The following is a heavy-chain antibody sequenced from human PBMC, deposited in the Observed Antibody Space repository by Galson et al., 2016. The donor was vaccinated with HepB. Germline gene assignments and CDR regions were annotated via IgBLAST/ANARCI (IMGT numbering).Heavy chain of an antibody. D-gene: IGHD6-13*01. CDR2: IFHSGNT. J-gene: IGHJ5*02. Sequence: SETLSLTCSVSGYSIGSGFYWGWIRLSPGKGLQWIGSIFHSGNTYYNPSLRSRVTISLDMSKNQVSRNMKSVTAADTAVYYCVRDTASGTSWFGPWGQGTLVTVSS. CDR1: GYSIGSGFY. CDR3: VRDTASGTSWFGP. V-gene: IGHV4-38-2*02.